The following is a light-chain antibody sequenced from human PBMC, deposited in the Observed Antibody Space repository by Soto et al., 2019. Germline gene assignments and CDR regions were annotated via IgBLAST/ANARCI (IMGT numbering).Light chain of an antibody. Sequence: QSVLTQPPSVSAAPRQRITISCSGSSSNIGNNYVSWYQQLPGTAPKLLIYDNNQRPSGIPDRFSGSKSGTSATLGITGLQTGNEADYYCGTWDSSLSAGVFGTGTKLTVL. V-gene: IGLV1-51*01. CDR2: DNN. CDR1: SSNIGNNY. CDR3: GTWDSSLSAGV. J-gene: IGLJ1*01.